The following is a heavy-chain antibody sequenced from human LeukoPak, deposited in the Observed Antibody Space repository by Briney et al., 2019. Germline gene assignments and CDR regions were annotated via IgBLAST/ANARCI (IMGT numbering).Heavy chain of an antibody. CDR1: GFTVRINY. CDR2: IYSVDST. V-gene: IGHV3-53*01. Sequence: GGSLRLSCAASGFTVRINYMSWVRQAPGKGLEWVSVIYSVDSTYYADSVKGRFTISRDNSKNTLYLQMNSLRAEDTAVYYCAGRTAAQDYYMDVWGKGTTVTISS. J-gene: IGHJ6*03. D-gene: IGHD5-18*01. CDR3: AGRTAAQDYYMDV.